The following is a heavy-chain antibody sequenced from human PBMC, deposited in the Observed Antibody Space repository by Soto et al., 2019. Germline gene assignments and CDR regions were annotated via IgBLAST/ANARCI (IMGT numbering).Heavy chain of an antibody. CDR1: GGSISSGGSS. CDR2: YYHSGST. Sequence: HLPLQESGSGLVKPSQTLSLTCAVSGGSISSGGSSWSWIRQPPGKGLEWIGYYYHSGSTCYNPSLNSRVNTSVDRSKNQFSLKMSSVSAADAAVYYCARVPDYWGQGTLVTVSS. CDR3: ARVPDY. J-gene: IGHJ4*02. V-gene: IGHV4-30-2*01.